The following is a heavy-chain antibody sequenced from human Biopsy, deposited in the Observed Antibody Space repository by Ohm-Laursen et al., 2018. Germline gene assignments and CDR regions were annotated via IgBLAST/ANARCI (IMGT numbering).Heavy chain of an antibody. CDR3: ARVGVGAPSIDYFDS. D-gene: IGHD1-26*01. CDR1: GGSIYNFF. V-gene: IGHV4-59*01. CDR2: IYYSGST. J-gene: IGHJ4*02. Sequence: SETLSLTCSVSGGSIYNFFWSWIRQPPGKGLGGIGYIYYSGSTNYNPSLKSRVTISVDRSKNHFSLELSSVTAADTAAYYCARVGVGAPSIDYFDSWGQGALVTVSS.